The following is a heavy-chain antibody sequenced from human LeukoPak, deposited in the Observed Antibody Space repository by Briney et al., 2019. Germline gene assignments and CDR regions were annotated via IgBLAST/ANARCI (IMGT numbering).Heavy chain of an antibody. CDR2: IIPIFGTA. CDR3: ARAKTMVRDSYYYYGMDA. J-gene: IGHJ6*02. Sequence: SVKVSCKASGGTFSSYAISWVRQAPGQGLEWMGGIIPIFGTANYAQKFQGRVTITADESTSTAYMELSSLRSEDTAVYYCARAKTMVRDSYYYYGMDAWGQGTTVTVSS. CDR1: GGTFSSYA. D-gene: IGHD3-10*01. V-gene: IGHV1-69*13.